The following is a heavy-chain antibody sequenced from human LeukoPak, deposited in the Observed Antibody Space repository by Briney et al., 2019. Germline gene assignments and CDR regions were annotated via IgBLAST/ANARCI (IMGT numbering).Heavy chain of an antibody. J-gene: IGHJ5*02. CDR1: GFTFSDYY. Sequence: GGSLRLSCAASGFTFSDYYMSWIRQAPGKGLEWVSYISSSSSYTNYADSEKGRFTISRDNAKNSLYLQMNSLRAEDTAVYYCARDSGVAVAGTGWFDPWGQGTLVTVSS. V-gene: IGHV3-11*06. CDR3: ARDSGVAVAGTGWFDP. D-gene: IGHD6-19*01. CDR2: ISSSSSYT.